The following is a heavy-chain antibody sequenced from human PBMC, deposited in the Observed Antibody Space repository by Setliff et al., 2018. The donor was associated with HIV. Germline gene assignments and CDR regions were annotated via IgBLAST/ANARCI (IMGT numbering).Heavy chain of an antibody. D-gene: IGHD6-13*01. Sequence: PSETLSLTCTVSGGSISSNSYYWGWFRRPPGKGLEWIGSIYYSGSTYYTPSLKSRVTISVDTSQNQFSLKLNSVTAADTAVYYCARRGIAAAGSDSWGQGTLVTVSS. V-gene: IGHV4-39*01. J-gene: IGHJ4*02. CDR2: IYYSGST. CDR1: GGSISSNSYY. CDR3: ARRGIAAAGSDS.